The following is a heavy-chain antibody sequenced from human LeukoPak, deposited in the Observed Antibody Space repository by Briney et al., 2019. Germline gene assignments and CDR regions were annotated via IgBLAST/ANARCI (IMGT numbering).Heavy chain of an antibody. CDR3: ARESGAFCPFGF. CDR1: GFIFSRYW. D-gene: IGHD1-26*01. Sequence: PGGSLRLSCAASGFIFSRYWMTWVRQAPGKGLEWVANIKPDGSEKKYVDSVKGRFTISRDNAKNSLYLQMSSLRAEDTAIYYCARESGAFCPFGFWGQGTLVTVSS. CDR2: IKPDGSEK. V-gene: IGHV3-7*05. J-gene: IGHJ4*02.